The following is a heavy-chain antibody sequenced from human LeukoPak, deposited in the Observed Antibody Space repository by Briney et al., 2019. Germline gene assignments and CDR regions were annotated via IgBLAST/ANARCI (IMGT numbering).Heavy chain of an antibody. CDR1: GFTFSSYG. V-gene: IGHV3-30*02. Sequence: GGSLRLSCAASGFTFSSYGMHWVRQAPGKGLEGVAFIRYDGSNKYYADSVKGRFTISRDNSKNTLYLQMNSLRAEDTAVYYCAKDPYSNFPGIFYWGQGTLVTVSS. CDR3: AKDPYSNFPGIFY. J-gene: IGHJ4*02. D-gene: IGHD4-11*01. CDR2: IRYDGSNK.